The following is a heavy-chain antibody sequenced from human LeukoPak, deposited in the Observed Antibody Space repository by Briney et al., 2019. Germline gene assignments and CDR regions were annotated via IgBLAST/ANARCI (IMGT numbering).Heavy chain of an antibody. D-gene: IGHD4-23*01. J-gene: IGHJ5*02. V-gene: IGHV4-39*07. Sequence: SETLSLTCTVSGGSISNRNYYWGWIRQPPGKGLEWIGSIFYSGTTYYNPSLESRVTISLDTSKNQVSLKLSSVTAADTAVYYCAREVVCGGDSFLNWFDPWGLGTLVTVSS. CDR3: AREVVCGGDSFLNWFDP. CDR1: GGSISNRNYY. CDR2: IFYSGTT.